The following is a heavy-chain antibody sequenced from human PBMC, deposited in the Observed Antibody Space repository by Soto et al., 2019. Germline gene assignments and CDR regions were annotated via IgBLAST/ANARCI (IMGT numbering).Heavy chain of an antibody. CDR1: GFTFSSYS. Sequence: EVQLVESGGGLVKPGGSLRLSCAASGFTFSSYSMNWVRQAPGKGLEWVSSISSSSSYIYYADSVKGRFTISRDNAKNSLYRQMNSLRAEDTAVYYCARERRRQGDFDYWGQGTLVTVSS. CDR3: ARERRRQGDFDY. J-gene: IGHJ4*02. CDR2: ISSSSSYI. V-gene: IGHV3-21*01. D-gene: IGHD1-1*01.